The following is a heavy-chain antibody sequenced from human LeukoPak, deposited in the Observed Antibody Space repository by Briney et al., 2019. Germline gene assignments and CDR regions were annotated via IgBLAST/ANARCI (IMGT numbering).Heavy chain of an antibody. CDR1: GGTFSSYA. V-gene: IGHV1-46*01. CDR2: INPSGGST. Sequence: EASVKVSCKASGGTFSSYAISWVRQAPGQGLEWMGIINPSGGSTSYAQKFQGRVTMTRDMSTSTVYMELSSLRSEDTAVYYCARAYYYDTKWDYWGQGTLVTVSS. D-gene: IGHD3-22*01. CDR3: ARAYYYDTKWDY. J-gene: IGHJ4*02.